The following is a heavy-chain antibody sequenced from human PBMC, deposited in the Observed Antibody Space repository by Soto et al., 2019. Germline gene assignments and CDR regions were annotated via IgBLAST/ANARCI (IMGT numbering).Heavy chain of an antibody. CDR1: GGSISSSSYY. D-gene: IGHD3-10*01. CDR3: AREGPNYGSGTNYYYYYYMDV. Sequence: SETLSLTCTVSGGSISSSSYYWGWIRQPPGKGLEWIGSIYYSGSTNYNPSLKSRVTISVDTSKNQFSLKLSSVTAADTAVYYCAREGPNYGSGTNYYYYYYMDVWGKGTTVTVSS. V-gene: IGHV4-39*07. J-gene: IGHJ6*03. CDR2: IYYSGST.